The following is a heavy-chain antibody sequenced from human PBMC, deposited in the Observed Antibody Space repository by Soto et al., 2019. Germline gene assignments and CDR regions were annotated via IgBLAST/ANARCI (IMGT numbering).Heavy chain of an antibody. J-gene: IGHJ4*02. CDR3: ARGVTLSGYYTPYLDN. CDR2: IYHTENT. D-gene: IGHD3-3*01. V-gene: IGHV4-4*02. Sequence: VQLQESGPGLVKPSETLPLTCAVSGGSIRTSNWWTWVRRPPGKGLEWIGEIYHTENTNRNPSLKSRVTISMDKSKNQVSLKLSSVTAADTAVYYCARGVTLSGYYTPYLDNWGQGTLVTVSS. CDR1: GGSIRTSNW.